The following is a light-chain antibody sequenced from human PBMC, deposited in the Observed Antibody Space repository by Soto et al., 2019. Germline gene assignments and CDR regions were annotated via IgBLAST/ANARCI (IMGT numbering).Light chain of an antibody. Sequence: EILITQSPATLSVSPGERVTLSWRASQSVSSNLAWYQQTHGQAPRLLIYGASTRATGIPARFSGSGSGTEFTLTISRLQSEDFEVYYCQQYNNWPRTFGQGTKVDIK. CDR2: GAS. J-gene: IGKJ1*01. V-gene: IGKV3-15*01. CDR1: QSVSSN. CDR3: QQYNNWPRT.